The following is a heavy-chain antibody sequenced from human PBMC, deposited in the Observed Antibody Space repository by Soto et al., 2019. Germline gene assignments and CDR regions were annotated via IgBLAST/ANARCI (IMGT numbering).Heavy chain of an antibody. V-gene: IGHV4-59*01. CDR1: GGSISSYY. D-gene: IGHD6-13*01. CDR2: IYYSGST. J-gene: IGHJ4*02. CDR3: ARTVVGPYSSSWALDY. Sequence: SETLSLTCTVSGGSISSYYWSWIRQPPGKGLEWIGYIYYSGSTNYNPSLKSRVTISVDTSKNQFSLKLSSVTAADTAVYYCARTVVGPYSSSWALDYWGQGTLVTVSS.